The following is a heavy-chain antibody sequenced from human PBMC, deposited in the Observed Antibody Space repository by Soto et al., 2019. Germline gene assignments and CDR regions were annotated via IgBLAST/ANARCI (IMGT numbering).Heavy chain of an antibody. V-gene: IGHV4-30-4*01. D-gene: IGHD6-13*01. J-gene: IGHJ4*02. Sequence: QVQLQESGPGLVKPSQTLSLTCTVSGGSISSGDYYWSWIRQPPGKGLEWIGYIYYSGSTYYNPSIKSLVTISVGTSKRQFSLELSSVTAADTAVYYCASQRGTYSSSWPEFDYWGQGTLVTVSS. CDR3: ASQRGTYSSSWPEFDY. CDR2: IYYSGST. CDR1: GGSISSGDYY.